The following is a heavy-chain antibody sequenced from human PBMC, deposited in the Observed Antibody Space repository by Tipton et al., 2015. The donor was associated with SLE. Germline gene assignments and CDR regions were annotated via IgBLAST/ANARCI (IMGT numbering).Heavy chain of an antibody. CDR2: IRYDGSNK. V-gene: IGHV3-30*02. CDR3: AKATSGYSSSWYSAAYYGMDV. D-gene: IGHD6-13*01. Sequence: SLRLSCSASGFTFSRYPFHWVRQAPGKGLEWVAFIRYDGSNKYYADSVKGRFTISRDNSKNTLYLQMNSLRAEDTAVYYCAKATSGYSSSWYSAAYYGMDVWGQGTTVTVSS. J-gene: IGHJ6*02. CDR1: GFTFSRYP.